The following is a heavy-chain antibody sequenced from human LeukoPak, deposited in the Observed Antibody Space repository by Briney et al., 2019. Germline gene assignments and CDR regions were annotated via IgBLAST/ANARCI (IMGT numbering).Heavy chain of an antibody. V-gene: IGHV3-74*01. Sequence: GGSLRLSCAASGFTFSNYWMHWVRHAPGKGLVWVSRIDGPGIRSTSADSVKGRFTISRDNARNTLYLQLTSLRAEDTAIYYCARDRDCSGSTCGYKGGLDIWGQGTMVTVSS. CDR3: ARDRDCSGSTCGYKGGLDI. J-gene: IGHJ3*02. CDR1: GFTFSNYW. D-gene: IGHD2-15*01. CDR2: IDGPGIRS.